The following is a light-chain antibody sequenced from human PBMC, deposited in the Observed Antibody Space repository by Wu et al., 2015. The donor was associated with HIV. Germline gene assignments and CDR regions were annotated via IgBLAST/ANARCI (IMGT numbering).Light chain of an antibody. CDR3: QQSYSPSLT. V-gene: IGKV1-39*01. Sequence: DIQMTQSPSSLSASVGDRVTITCRASQSINRYLNWYQHKPGKAPKLLIHAAFTLESGVPSRFSGGESGTDYTLTISSLQPEDSATYYCQQSYSPSLTFGGGTKVEI. CDR2: AAF. CDR1: QSINRY. J-gene: IGKJ4*01.